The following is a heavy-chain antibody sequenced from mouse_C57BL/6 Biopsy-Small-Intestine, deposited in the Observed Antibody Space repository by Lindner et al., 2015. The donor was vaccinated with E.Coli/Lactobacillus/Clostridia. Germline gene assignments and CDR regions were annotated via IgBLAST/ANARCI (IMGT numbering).Heavy chain of an antibody. V-gene: IGHV1-9*01. CDR2: ILPGSGNT. Sequence: VQLQESGAEVMKPGASVKLSCKATGYTFTGYWIEWVKQRPGHGLEWIGEILPGSGNTNYNEKFKGKATFTADTSSNTAYMQLSSLTTEDSAIYYCAREGDYDYDVVDSWGQGTTLTVSS. CDR3: AREGDYDYDVVDS. CDR1: GYTFTGYW. D-gene: IGHD2-4*01. J-gene: IGHJ2*01.